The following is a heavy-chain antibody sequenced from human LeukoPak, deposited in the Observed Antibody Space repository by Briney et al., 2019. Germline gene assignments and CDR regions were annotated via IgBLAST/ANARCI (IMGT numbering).Heavy chain of an antibody. CDR2: IYYSGST. V-gene: IGHV4-31*03. Sequence: SQTLSLTCTVSGGSISSGGYYWSWIRQHPGKGLEWIGYIYYSGSTYYNPSLKSRVTISVDTSKNQFSLKLSSVTAADTAVYYCARVGGYYDSSGFLVDDYWGQGTLVTVSS. CDR3: ARVGGYYDSSGFLVDDY. D-gene: IGHD3-22*01. CDR1: GGSISSGGYY. J-gene: IGHJ4*02.